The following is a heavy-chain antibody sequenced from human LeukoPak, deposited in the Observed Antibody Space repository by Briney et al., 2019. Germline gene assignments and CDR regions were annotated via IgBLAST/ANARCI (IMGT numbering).Heavy chain of an antibody. CDR2: ISSSSSYI. CDR3: ARDAITMLEPIWFDP. V-gene: IGHV3-21*01. D-gene: IGHD3-22*01. J-gene: IGHJ5*02. CDR1: GFTFSSYS. Sequence: GGSLRLSCAASGFTFSSYSMNWVRQAPGKGLEWVSSISSSSSYIYYADSVKGRFTISRDNAKNSLYLQMNSLRAEDTAVYYCARDAITMLEPIWFDPWGQGTLVTVSS.